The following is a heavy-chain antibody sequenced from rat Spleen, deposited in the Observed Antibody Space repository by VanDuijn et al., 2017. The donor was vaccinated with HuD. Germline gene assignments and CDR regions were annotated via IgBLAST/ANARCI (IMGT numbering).Heavy chain of an antibody. CDR2: ISSDGRRN. CDR1: GFTFSDYY. Sequence: EVQLVESDGGLVQPGRSLKLSCAASGFTFSDYYMAWVRQAPTKGLEWVATISSDGRRNYYRDSVKGRFTISIDNAKSSLYLQMDSLRSEDTATYYCARRHYGYTDYFDYWGQGVMVTVSS. J-gene: IGHJ2*01. CDR3: ARRHYGYTDYFDY. V-gene: IGHV5-29*01. D-gene: IGHD1-11*01.